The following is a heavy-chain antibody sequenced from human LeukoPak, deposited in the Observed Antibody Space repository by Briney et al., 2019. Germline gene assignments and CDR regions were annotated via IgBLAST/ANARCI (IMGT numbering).Heavy chain of an antibody. CDR1: GYTFTGYY. V-gene: IGHV1-2*02. CDR2: INPNSGGT. Sequence: ASVKVSCKASGYTFTGYYMHWVRQAPGQGLEWMGWINPNSGGTNYAQEFQGRVTMTRDTSISTAYMELSKLRSDDTAVYYCARDYINAVAGFDYWGQGTLVTVSS. CDR3: ARDYINAVAGFDY. D-gene: IGHD6-19*01. J-gene: IGHJ4*02.